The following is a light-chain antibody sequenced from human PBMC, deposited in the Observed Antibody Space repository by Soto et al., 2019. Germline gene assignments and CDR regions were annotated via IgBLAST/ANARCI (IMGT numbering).Light chain of an antibody. CDR2: DAS. J-gene: IGKJ5*01. V-gene: IGKV3-15*01. CDR1: QSVGGD. Sequence: ERVMTQSPATLSVSPGERATLSCRASQSVGGDLAWYQQKPGQAPRLLIFDASTRATGIPARFSGSGSGTEFTLTISSLQSEDFAVYYCQQYNNWFSITFGQGTRLEIK. CDR3: QQYNNWFSIT.